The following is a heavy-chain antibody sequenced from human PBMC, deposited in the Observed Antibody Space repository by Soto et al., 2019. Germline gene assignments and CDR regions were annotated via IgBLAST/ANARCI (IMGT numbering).Heavy chain of an antibody. CDR1: GGSISSGGYS. Sequence: QLQLQESGSGLVKPSQTLSLTCAVSGGSISSGGYSWSWIRQPPGKGLEWIGYIYHGGSTYYNPSHKLRVTLALARSKNPFSQTPKSVTAAETAVYYCARAKRFGEWLSLWSQGTLVAVS. CDR2: IYHGGST. J-gene: IGHJ4*02. CDR3: ARAKRFGEWLSL. D-gene: IGHD3-3*01. V-gene: IGHV4-30-2*01.